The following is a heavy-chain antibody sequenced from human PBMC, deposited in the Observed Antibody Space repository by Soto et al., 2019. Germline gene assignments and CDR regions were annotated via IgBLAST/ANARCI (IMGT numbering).Heavy chain of an antibody. Sequence: QVQLVESGGGVVQPGRSLRLSCVASGFTFSSYGMHWVRQAPGKGLELVAIISYDGSNTYYADSVKGRFTISRDNSKTTLYLQMNSLRAEDTSVYYCAKEGGLSGSYYISSSYYFDYWGQGTLVTVSS. J-gene: IGHJ4*02. CDR1: GFTFSSYG. V-gene: IGHV3-30*18. CDR2: ISYDGSNT. D-gene: IGHD1-26*01. CDR3: AKEGGLSGSYYISSSYYFDY.